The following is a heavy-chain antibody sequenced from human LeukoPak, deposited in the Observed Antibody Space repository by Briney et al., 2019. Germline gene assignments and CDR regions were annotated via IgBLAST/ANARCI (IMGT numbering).Heavy chain of an antibody. V-gene: IGHV3-7*01. CDR1: GFTFSSYW. Sequence: PGGSLRLSCAASGFTFSSYWMSWVRQAPGKGLEWVANINQDGSEKYYVDSVKGRFTISRDNAKNSLYLQMNSLRAEDTAVYYCARGKGSYSSSWYPFYYYYYGMDVWGQGTTVTVSS. J-gene: IGHJ6*02. CDR3: ARGKGSYSSSWYPFYYYYYGMDV. D-gene: IGHD6-13*01. CDR2: INQDGSEK.